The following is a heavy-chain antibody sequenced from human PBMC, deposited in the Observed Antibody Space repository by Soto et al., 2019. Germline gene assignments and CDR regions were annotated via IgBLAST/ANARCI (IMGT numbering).Heavy chain of an antibody. CDR2: ISYEGSNK. Sequence: QVQLVESEGGVVQPGRSLRLSCAASGFTFSSYAMHWVRQASGKGLEWVAVISYEGSNKYYADSVKGRFTISRDNSKNTLYLQMNSLRAEDTAVYYCARGGVVVPAGGWKEEGYFDYWGQGTLVTVSS. V-gene: IGHV3-30-3*01. CDR3: ARGGVVVPAGGWKEEGYFDY. D-gene: IGHD2-2*01. J-gene: IGHJ4*02. CDR1: GFTFSSYA.